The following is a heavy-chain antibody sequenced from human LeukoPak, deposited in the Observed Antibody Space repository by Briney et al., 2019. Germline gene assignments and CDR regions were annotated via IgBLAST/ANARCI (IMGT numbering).Heavy chain of an antibody. CDR2: ISYDGSNK. D-gene: IGHD5-12*01. CDR1: GFTFSSYA. V-gene: IGHV3-30*04. Sequence: GGSLRLSCAASGFTFSSYAMHWVRQAPGKGLEWVAVISYDGSNKYYADSVKGRFTISRDNSKNTLYLQMNSLRAEDTAVYYCARDRSGYEPWFDPWGQGTLVTVSS. CDR3: ARDRSGYEPWFDP. J-gene: IGHJ5*02.